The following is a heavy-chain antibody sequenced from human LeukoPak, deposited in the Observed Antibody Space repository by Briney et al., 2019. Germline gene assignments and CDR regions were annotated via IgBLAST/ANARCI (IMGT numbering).Heavy chain of an antibody. CDR3: ARGGHYYDSTGWFDP. V-gene: IGHV4-59*01. J-gene: IGHJ5*02. D-gene: IGHD3-22*01. Sequence: PSETLSLTCTVSGGSISSYYWSWIRQPPGKGLEWIGYIYYSGSTNYNPSLKSRVTISVDTSKNQFSLKLGSVTAADTAVYYCARGGHYYDSTGWFDPWGQGTLVTVSS. CDR1: GGSISSYY. CDR2: IYYSGST.